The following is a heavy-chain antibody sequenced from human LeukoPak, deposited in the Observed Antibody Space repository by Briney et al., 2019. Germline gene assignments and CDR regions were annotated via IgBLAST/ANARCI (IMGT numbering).Heavy chain of an antibody. CDR3: ARGDYYGSGSYAFDI. CDR2: IYYSGST. D-gene: IGHD3-10*01. CDR1: GGSIRSTSYY. Sequence: SETLSLTCTVSGGSIRSTSYYWGWIRQPPGKGLEWIGSIYYSGSTYYNPSLKSRVTISVDTSKNQFSLKLSSVTAADTAVYYCARGDYYGSGSYAFDIWGQGTMVTVSS. J-gene: IGHJ3*02. V-gene: IGHV4-39*01.